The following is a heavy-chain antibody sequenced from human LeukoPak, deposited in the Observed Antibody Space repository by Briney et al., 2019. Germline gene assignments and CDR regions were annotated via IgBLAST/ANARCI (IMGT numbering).Heavy chain of an antibody. J-gene: IGHJ3*02. Sequence: PGGSLRLSCAASGFTFSSYWLHWVRQAPGKGLEWVSYISSSGSSIYYADSVKGRFTISRDNAKNSLYLQMNSLRAEDTAVYYCARDGGIAVAGDSFDIWGQGTMVTVSS. CDR3: ARDGGIAVAGDSFDI. V-gene: IGHV3-48*04. D-gene: IGHD6-19*01. CDR1: GFTFSSYW. CDR2: ISSSGSSI.